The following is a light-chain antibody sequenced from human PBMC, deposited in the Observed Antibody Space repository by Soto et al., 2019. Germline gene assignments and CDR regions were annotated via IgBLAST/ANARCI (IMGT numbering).Light chain of an antibody. CDR1: QSISSW. CDR2: DAS. V-gene: IGKV1-5*01. Sequence: DIQMTQSPSTLSASVGDRVTITCRVSQSISSWLAWYQQKPGKAPKLLIYDASSLKSGVPSRFSGSGSGTEFTLTISSLQPDDFATYYCQQYSSYWTFGQGTKVEIK. J-gene: IGKJ1*01. CDR3: QQYSSYWT.